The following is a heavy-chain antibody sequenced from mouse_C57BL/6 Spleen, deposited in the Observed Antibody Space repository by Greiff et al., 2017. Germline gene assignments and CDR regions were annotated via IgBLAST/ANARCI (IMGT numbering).Heavy chain of an antibody. V-gene: IGHV1-55*01. D-gene: IGHD1-1*02. Sequence: QVHVKQPGAELVKPGASVKMSCKASGYTFTSYWITWVKQRPGQGLEWIGDIYPGSGSTNYNEKFKSKATLTVDTSSSTAYMQLSSLTSEDSAVYYCARYAHGAGFIRYYAMDYWGQGTSVTVSS. CDR1: GYTFTSYW. J-gene: IGHJ4*01. CDR2: IYPGSGST. CDR3: ARYAHGAGFIRYYAMDY.